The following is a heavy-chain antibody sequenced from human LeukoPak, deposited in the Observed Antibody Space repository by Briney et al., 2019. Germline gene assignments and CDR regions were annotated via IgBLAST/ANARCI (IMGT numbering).Heavy chain of an antibody. CDR3: AKDEAAAGVDFDY. Sequence: GGSLRLSCAASGFTFSGYGIHWVRQAPGKGLEWVPFIRSDGSVKYYADSVRGRFTISRDNSKNTLYLQINSLRAEDTAVYYCAKDEAAAGVDFDYWGQGTLVTVYS. V-gene: IGHV3-30*02. J-gene: IGHJ4*02. CDR2: IRSDGSVK. CDR1: GFTFSGYG. D-gene: IGHD6-13*01.